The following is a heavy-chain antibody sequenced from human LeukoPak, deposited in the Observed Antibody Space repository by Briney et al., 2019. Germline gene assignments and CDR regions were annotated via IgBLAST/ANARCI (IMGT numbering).Heavy chain of an antibody. CDR3: ANGMYYYGSGSYYGNYDPFDY. CDR1: GFXFSSYG. CDR2: ISYDGNSK. J-gene: IGHJ4*02. D-gene: IGHD3-10*01. Sequence: GGSLRLSCAASGFXFSSYGIHWVRQAPGKGLEWVAVISYDGNSKYYADSVKGRFTISGDNSKNTLYLQMNSPRAEDTAVYYCANGMYYYGSGSYYGNYDPFDYWGQGTLVTVSS. V-gene: IGHV3-30*18.